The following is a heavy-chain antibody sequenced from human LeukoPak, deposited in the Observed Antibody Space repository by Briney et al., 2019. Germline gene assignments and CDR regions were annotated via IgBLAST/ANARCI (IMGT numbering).Heavy chain of an antibody. D-gene: IGHD3-22*01. CDR3: ARDDYYDSSGYYYGAFDI. CDR2: IYTSGST. V-gene: IGHV4-39*07. J-gene: IGHJ3*02. Sequence: SETLSLTCTVSGGSISSSSYYWGWIRQPPGKGLEWIGRIYTSGSTNYNPSLKSRVTMSVDTSKNQFSLKLSSVTAADTAVYYCARDDYYDSSGYYYGAFDIWGQGTMVTVSS. CDR1: GGSISSSSYY.